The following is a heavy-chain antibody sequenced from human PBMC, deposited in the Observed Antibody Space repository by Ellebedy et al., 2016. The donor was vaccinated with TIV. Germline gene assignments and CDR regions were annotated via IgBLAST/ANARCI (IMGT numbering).Heavy chain of an antibody. CDR1: GFTFSDYY. D-gene: IGHD3-10*01. CDR3: ARDLREDGLDV. V-gene: IGHV3-11*04. Sequence: PGGSLRLSCAASGFTFSDYYMTWIRQAPGKGLEWISYFSNTAAITYYADSVKGRFTISRDNANNSLYLQMDRLRAGDTAVYYCARDLREDGLDVWGQGTTVTVSS. CDR2: FSNTAAIT. J-gene: IGHJ6*02.